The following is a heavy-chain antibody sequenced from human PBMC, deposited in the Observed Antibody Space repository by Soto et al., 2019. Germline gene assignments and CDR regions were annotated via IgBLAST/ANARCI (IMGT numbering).Heavy chain of an antibody. V-gene: IGHV3-30-3*01. D-gene: IGHD6-19*01. J-gene: IGHJ4*02. CDR1: GFTLSRYP. Sequence: QVQLVESGGGVVQPGRSLRLSCAASGFTLSRYPMHWVRQAPGKGLEWVAVISFDGGNQLYADSVKGRFTISRDISKNTPYLQKKSLQPDDPAVYYWVREGERGRGWYEDYFAYWGQGTLVTVAS. CDR2: ISFDGGNQ. CDR3: VREGERGRGWYEDYFAY.